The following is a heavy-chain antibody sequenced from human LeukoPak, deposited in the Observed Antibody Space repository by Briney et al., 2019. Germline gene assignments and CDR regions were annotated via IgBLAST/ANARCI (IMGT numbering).Heavy chain of an antibody. Sequence: GGSLRLSCAASGFTFSSYGMHWVRQAPGKGLEWVAVISYDGSNKYYADSVKGRFTISRDNSKNTLYLQMNSLRAEDTAVYYCAKGFYCSGGSCYSNYYYGMDVWGQGTTVTVSS. CDR1: GFTFSSYG. V-gene: IGHV3-30*18. CDR3: AKGFYCSGGSCYSNYYYGMDV. J-gene: IGHJ6*02. D-gene: IGHD2-15*01. CDR2: ISYDGSNK.